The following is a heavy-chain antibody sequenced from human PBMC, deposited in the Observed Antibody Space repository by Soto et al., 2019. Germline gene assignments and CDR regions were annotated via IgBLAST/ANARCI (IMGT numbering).Heavy chain of an antibody. D-gene: IGHD2-15*01. CDR3: VRFWPPLYSDTLTQYPNAFDY. Sequence: SETLSLTCTVSGGSISSGDYYWSWIRQPPGKGLEWIGYIYYSGSTYYNPSLKSRVTISVDTSKNHFSLKLSSVTAADTAVYYCVRFWPPLYSDTLTQYPNAFDYWGQGTLVTVSS. CDR2: IYYSGST. V-gene: IGHV4-30-4*01. CDR1: GGSISSGDYY. J-gene: IGHJ4*02.